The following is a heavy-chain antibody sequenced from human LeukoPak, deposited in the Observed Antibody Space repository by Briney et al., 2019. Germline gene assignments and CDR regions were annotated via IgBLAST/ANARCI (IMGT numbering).Heavy chain of an antibody. J-gene: IGHJ6*02. CDR1: GFTVSSNY. V-gene: IGHV3-66*01. CDR3: VGLLWFGESRSLYGMDV. Sequence: GGSLGLSCAASGFTVSSNYMSWVRQSPGKGLEWVSVIYSGGSTYYADSVKGRFTISRDNSKNTLYLQINSLRAEDTAVYYCVGLLWFGESRSLYGMDVWGQGTTVTVSS. D-gene: IGHD3-10*01. CDR2: IYSGGST.